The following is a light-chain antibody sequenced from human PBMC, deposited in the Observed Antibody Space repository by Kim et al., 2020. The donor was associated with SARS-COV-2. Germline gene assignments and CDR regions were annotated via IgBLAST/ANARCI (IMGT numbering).Light chain of an antibody. CDR3: QQYKGGSPWS. V-gene: IGKV1-5*03. CDR1: HNIATW. CDR2: LAS. Sequence: DIQMTQSPSTLSASVGDRVIITCRASHNIATWLAWLQQKPGKAPKPVVRLASTLESGVSSRFSGSGSGTEFTLTITNLQPDDFATYYCQQYKGGSPWSFGQGTKVDIK. J-gene: IGKJ1*01.